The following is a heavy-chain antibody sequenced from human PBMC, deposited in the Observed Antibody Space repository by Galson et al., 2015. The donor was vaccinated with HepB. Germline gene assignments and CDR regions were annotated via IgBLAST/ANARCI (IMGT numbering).Heavy chain of an antibody. CDR1: GFTFSSYW. CDR2: INSDGSST. D-gene: IGHD2-21*01. Sequence: SLRLSCAASGFTFSSYWMHWVRQAPGKGLVWVSRINSDGSSTSYADSVKGRFTISRDNAKNTLYLQMNSLRTEDTAVYYCATLAPIRIPLDYWGQGTLVTVSS. CDR3: ATLAPIRIPLDY. J-gene: IGHJ4*02. V-gene: IGHV3-74*01.